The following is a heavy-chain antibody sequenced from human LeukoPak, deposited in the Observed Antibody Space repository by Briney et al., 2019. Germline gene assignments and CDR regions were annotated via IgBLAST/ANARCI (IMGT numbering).Heavy chain of an antibody. J-gene: IGHJ4*02. V-gene: IGHV3-74*01. D-gene: IGHD6-19*01. CDR2: INTDGTVT. CDR3: ATKQWLAPPPDS. CDR1: GFTFSKYW. Sequence: GSLRLSCAASGFTFSKYWMLWVRQAPGKGMESVSRINTDGTVTTYADSVKGRFTVSRDNADNTMFLQMNSVRDEDTAVYYCATKQWLAPPPDSWGQGTPVTVSS.